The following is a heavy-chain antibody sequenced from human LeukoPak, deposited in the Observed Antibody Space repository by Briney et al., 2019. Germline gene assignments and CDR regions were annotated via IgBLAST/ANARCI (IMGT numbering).Heavy chain of an antibody. CDR3: ARVTTAIPDAFDI. CDR2: ISYDGSNK. J-gene: IGHJ3*02. V-gene: IGHV3-30*04. CDR1: GFTFSSDA. Sequence: GGSLRLSCAASGFTFSSDAMHWVRQAPGKGVEWVAAISYDGSNKNYADSVKGRFTISRDNSKNTLYLQMDNLRAEDTAVYYCARVTTAIPDAFDIWGQGTMVTVSS. D-gene: IGHD2-21*02.